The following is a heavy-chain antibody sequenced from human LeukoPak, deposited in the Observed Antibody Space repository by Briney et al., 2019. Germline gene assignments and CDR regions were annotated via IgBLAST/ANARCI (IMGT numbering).Heavy chain of an antibody. CDR3: ARSSGSYLDAFDI. D-gene: IGHD1-26*01. CDR1: GGSFSGYY. CDR2: IYHSGST. J-gene: IGHJ3*02. Sequence: SETLSLTCAVYGGSFSGYYWSWIRQPPGKGPEWIGSIYHSGSTYYNPSLKSRVTISVDTSKNQFSLKLSSVTAADTAVYYCARSSGSYLDAFDIWGQGTMVAVSS. V-gene: IGHV4-34*01.